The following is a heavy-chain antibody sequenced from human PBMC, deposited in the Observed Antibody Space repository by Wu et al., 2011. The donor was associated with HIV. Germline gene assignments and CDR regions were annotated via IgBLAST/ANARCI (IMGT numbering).Heavy chain of an antibody. CDR2: IIPIFGTT. CDR3: GKGEAGYYHYYYMDV. D-gene: IGHD1-26*01. CDR1: GGTFSSYA. J-gene: IGHJ6*03. Sequence: QVQLVQSGAEVKKPGSSVKVSCKASGGTFSSYAISWVRQAPGQGLEWMGRIIPIFGTTKYAQKFQGRVTITADKSTDTAYMELSSLRSEDTAVYYCGKGEAGYYHYYYMDVWGKGTTVTVS. V-gene: IGHV1-69*06.